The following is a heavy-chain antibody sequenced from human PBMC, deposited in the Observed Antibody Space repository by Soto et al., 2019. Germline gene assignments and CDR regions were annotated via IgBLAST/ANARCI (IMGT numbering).Heavy chain of an antibody. J-gene: IGHJ6*02. V-gene: IGHV1-46*01. D-gene: IGHD4-17*01. CDR2: INPSGGST. CDR3: ARGGGTTVTSWYYGMDV. Sequence: EASVKVSCKASGYTFTSYYMHWVRQAPGQGFEWMGIINPSGGSTSYAQKFQGRVTMTRDTSTSTVYMELSSLRSEDTAVYYCARGGGTTVTSWYYGMDVWGQGTTVTVSS. CDR1: GYTFTSYY.